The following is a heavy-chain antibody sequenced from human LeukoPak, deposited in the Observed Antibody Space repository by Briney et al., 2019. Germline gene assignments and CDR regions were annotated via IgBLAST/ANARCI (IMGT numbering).Heavy chain of an antibody. CDR2: IYYTGST. D-gene: IGHD1-1*01. J-gene: IGHJ5*02. CDR3: ARDPRGGTSRDNWFDP. V-gene: IGHV4-59*01. CDR1: GGSISNC. Sequence: PSETPSLTCTVSGGSISNCWSWIRQPPGKGLEWIGYIYYTGSTNYNPSLKSRVTISVDTSKNQFSLKVSSVTAADTAVYYCARDPRGGTSRDNWFDPWGQGTLVTVSS.